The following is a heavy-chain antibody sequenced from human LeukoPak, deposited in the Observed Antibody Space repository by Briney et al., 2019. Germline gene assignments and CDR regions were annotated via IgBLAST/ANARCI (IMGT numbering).Heavy chain of an antibody. J-gene: IGHJ4*02. Sequence: GGSLRLSCAASGFTFSNAWMSWVRRAPGKGLEWVAVIWYDGSNKYYADSVKGRFTISRDNSKNTLYLQMNSLRAEDTAVYCCARVGGDISFDYWGQGTLVTVSS. V-gene: IGHV3-33*08. CDR2: IWYDGSNK. D-gene: IGHD3-9*01. CDR1: GFTFSNAW. CDR3: ARVGGDISFDY.